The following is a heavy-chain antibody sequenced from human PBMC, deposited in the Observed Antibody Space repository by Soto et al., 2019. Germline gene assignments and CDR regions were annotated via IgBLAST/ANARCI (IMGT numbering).Heavy chain of an antibody. D-gene: IGHD2-21*02. CDR1: GYTFTSYA. CDR2: INAGNGNT. J-gene: IGHJ4*02. V-gene: IGHV1-3*05. Sequence: QVQLVQSGAEEKKPGASVKVSCKASGYTFTSYAMHWVRQAPGRRLEWMGWINAGNGNTKYSQKFQGRVTITRDTSASTAYMELNSLRSEDTAVYYCARSIVVVTALDYWGQGTLVTVSS. CDR3: ARSIVVVTALDY.